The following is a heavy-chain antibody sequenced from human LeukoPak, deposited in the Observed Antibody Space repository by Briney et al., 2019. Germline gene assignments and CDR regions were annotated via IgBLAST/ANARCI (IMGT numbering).Heavy chain of an antibody. D-gene: IGHD3-10*01. CDR1: GGSISSYY. J-gene: IGHJ5*02. CDR2: IYTSGST. V-gene: IGHV4-4*07. CDR3: AREVKYYYGSGSSRYNWFDP. Sequence: SETLSLTCTVSGGSISSYYWSWIRQPAGKGLEWIGRIYTSGSTNYSPSLKSRVTMSVDTSKNQFSLKLSSVTAADTAVYYCAREVKYYYGSGSSRYNWFDPWGQGTLVTVSS.